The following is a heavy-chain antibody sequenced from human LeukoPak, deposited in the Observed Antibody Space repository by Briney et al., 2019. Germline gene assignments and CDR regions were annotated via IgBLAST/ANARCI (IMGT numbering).Heavy chain of an antibody. CDR3: ARSGGPGTYHQLRYNWFDP. V-gene: IGHV3-21*01. J-gene: IGHJ5*02. CDR1: GFTLSDYH. D-gene: IGHD3-10*01. CDR2: ITTISHYI. Sequence: GGSLRLSCAASGFTLSDYHMNWVRQAPGEGLEWLSSITTISHYIYYAGAGRGRLNISRDNAKNSLYLQMNSLRGEDTAVYYCARSGGPGTYHQLRYNWFDPWGQGTLVTVSS.